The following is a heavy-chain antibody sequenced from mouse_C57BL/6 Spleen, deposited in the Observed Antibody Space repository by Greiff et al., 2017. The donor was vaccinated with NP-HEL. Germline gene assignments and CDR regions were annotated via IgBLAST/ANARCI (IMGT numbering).Heavy chain of an antibody. D-gene: IGHD1-1*01. CDR2: IYPSDSET. Sequence: VQLQQPGAELVRPGSSVKLSCKASGYTFTSYWMDWVKQRPGQGLEWIGNIYPSDSETHYNQKFKDKATLTVDKSSSTAYMQLSSLTSEDSAVYYCARDYYGSSGSYWGQGTLVTVSA. CDR1: GYTFTSYW. CDR3: ARDYYGSSGSY. J-gene: IGHJ3*01. V-gene: IGHV1-61*01.